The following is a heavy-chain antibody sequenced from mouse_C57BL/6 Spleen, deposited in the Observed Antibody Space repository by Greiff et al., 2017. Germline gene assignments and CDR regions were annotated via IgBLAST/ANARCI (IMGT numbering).Heavy chain of an antibody. Sequence: VQLKESGGGLVKPGGSLKLSCAASGFTFSSYAMSWVRQTPEKRLEWVATISDGGSYTYYPDNVKGRFTISRDNAKNNLYLQMSHLKSEDTAMYYCAREIYDYDGGYYAMDYWGQGTSVTVSS. CDR3: AREIYDYDGGYYAMDY. V-gene: IGHV5-4*01. D-gene: IGHD2-4*01. CDR2: ISDGGSYT. CDR1: GFTFSSYA. J-gene: IGHJ4*01.